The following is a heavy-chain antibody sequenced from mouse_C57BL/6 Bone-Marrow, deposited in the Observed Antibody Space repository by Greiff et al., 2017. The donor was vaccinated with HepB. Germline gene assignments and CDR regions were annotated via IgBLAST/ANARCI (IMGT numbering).Heavy chain of an antibody. D-gene: IGHD2-4*01. CDR3: ASAITTTRYVDY. CDR2: IYPRDGST. Sequence: VQVVESGPELVKPGASVKLSCKASGYSFTSYYINWVKQSPGQGLEWIGWIYPRDGSTTYNEKFKGKATLTVDTSSSTAYMELNSLTSEDSAVYYCASAITTTRYVDYGGRGKSITVTS. J-gene: IGHJ2*03. V-gene: IGHV1-85*01. CDR1: GYSFTSYY.